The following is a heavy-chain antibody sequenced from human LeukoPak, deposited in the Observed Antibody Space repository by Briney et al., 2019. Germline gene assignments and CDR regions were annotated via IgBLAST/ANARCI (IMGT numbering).Heavy chain of an antibody. J-gene: IGHJ4*02. V-gene: IGHV4-34*01. Sequence: TPSETLSLTCAVYGGSFSGYYWSWIRQPPGKGLEWIGEINHSGSTNYNPSLKSRVTISVDTSKNQFSLKLSSVTAADTAVYYCARRTLGYCSGGSCYWQRYFDYWGQGTLVTVSS. D-gene: IGHD2-15*01. CDR3: ARRTLGYCSGGSCYWQRYFDY. CDR2: INHSGST. CDR1: GGSFSGYY.